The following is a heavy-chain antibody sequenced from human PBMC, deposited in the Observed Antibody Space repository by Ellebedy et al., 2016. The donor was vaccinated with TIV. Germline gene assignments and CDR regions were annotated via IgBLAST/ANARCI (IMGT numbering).Heavy chain of an antibody. CDR1: GFTFSSYG. J-gene: IGHJ4*02. CDR3: AKDLYYYDSSGYSFEY. CDR2: IRFDGSNK. Sequence: GESLKISCAVSGFTFSSYGMHWVRQAPGKGLEWVAFIRFDGSNKYYADSVKGRFTISRDTSKNKLYLQMSSLRAEDTAVYYCAKDLYYYDSSGYSFEYWGQGTLVTVSS. D-gene: IGHD3-22*01. V-gene: IGHV3-30*02.